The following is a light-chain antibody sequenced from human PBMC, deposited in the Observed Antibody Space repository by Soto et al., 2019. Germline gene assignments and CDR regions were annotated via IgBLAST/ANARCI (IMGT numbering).Light chain of an antibody. CDR2: AAS. V-gene: IGKV1-39*01. J-gene: IGKJ3*01. Sequence: DIQMTQSPSSLSASVGDRVTITCRARQSISSYLNWYQQKPGKAPKLLIYAASSLQSGVPSRFSGSGSGTDFTLTISSLQPEDFATYYCQQSYSTHTFGPGTKVDIK. CDR1: QSISSY. CDR3: QQSYSTHT.